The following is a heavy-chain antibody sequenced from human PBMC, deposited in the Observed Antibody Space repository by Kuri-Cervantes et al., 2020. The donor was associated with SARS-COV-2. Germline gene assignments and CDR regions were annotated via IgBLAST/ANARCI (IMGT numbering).Heavy chain of an antibody. CDR2: IHAGNGDT. Sequence: ASVKVSCKASGYTFTNYPIHWVRQAPGQRLEWMGWIHAGNGDTQYSQNFQGRVTITRDTSANTAYMELARLRYEDTAVYYCAREDQRYYQDSFWGQGTLVTVSS. V-gene: IGHV1-3*01. CDR1: GYTFTNYP. CDR3: AREDQRYYQDSF. J-gene: IGHJ4*02. D-gene: IGHD3-22*01.